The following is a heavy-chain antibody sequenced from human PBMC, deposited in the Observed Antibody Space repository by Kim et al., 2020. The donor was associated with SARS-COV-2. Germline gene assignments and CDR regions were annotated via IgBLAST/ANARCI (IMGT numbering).Heavy chain of an antibody. V-gene: IGHV1-69*13. D-gene: IGHD3-22*01. Sequence: SVKVSCKASGGTFSSYAISWVRQAPGQGLEWMGGIIPIFGTANYAQKFQGRVTITADESTSTAYMELSSLRSEDTAVYYCARDPRYYYDSSGYYYSTEYFQHWGQGTLVTVSS. CDR2: IIPIFGTA. J-gene: IGHJ1*01. CDR1: GGTFSSYA. CDR3: ARDPRYYYDSSGYYYSTEYFQH.